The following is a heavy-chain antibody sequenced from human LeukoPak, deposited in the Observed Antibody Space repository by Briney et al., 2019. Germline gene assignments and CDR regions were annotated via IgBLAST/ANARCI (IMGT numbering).Heavy chain of an antibody. CDR3: ARNREFGGYYFDF. J-gene: IGHJ4*02. D-gene: IGHD4-23*01. CDR1: GGSIHSGGYY. CDR2: IYYTGTT. V-gene: IGHV4-31*03. Sequence: PSQTLSLTCTVSGGSIHSGGYYWSWIRQHPGKGLEWIAYIYYTGTTYYNPSLKSRLTLSIDTPKNQFSLRLTSVTAADTAVYYCARNREFGGYYFDFWGRGTLVTVSS.